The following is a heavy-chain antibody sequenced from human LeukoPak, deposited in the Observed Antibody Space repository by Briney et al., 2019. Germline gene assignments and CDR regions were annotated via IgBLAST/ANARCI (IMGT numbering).Heavy chain of an antibody. CDR3: ARDVDCSSTSCGLDYYYYYGMDV. Sequence: PGGSLRLSCAASGFTFSSYWMSWVRQAPGKGLEWVANIKQDGSEKYYVDSVKGRFTISRDNAKNSLYLQMNSLRAEDTAVYYCARDVDCSSTSCGLDYYYYYGMDVWGQGTTVTVSS. CDR2: IKQDGSEK. V-gene: IGHV3-7*01. J-gene: IGHJ6*02. D-gene: IGHD2-2*01. CDR1: GFTFSSYW.